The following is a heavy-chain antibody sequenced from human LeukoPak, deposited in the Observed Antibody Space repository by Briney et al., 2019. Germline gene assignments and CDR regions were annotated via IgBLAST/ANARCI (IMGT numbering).Heavy chain of an antibody. J-gene: IGHJ2*01. CDR2: ISGFTSTI. D-gene: IGHD6-13*01. CDR3: TRDAATAGTYWYFDL. CDR1: GFTFSTCS. Sequence: PGGSLRLSCEASGFTFSTCSMNWVRQAPGRGLEWVSYISGFTSTIYYADSVKGRFTISRDNGKNSLYLQMNSLRDEDTALYYCTRDAATAGTYWYFDLWGRGTLVTVSS. V-gene: IGHV3-48*02.